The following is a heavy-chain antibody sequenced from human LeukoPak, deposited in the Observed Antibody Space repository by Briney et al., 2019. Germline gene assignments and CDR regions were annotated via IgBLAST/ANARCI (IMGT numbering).Heavy chain of an antibody. CDR1: GYTFTSYY. V-gene: IGHV1-46*01. CDR2: INPSGGST. Sequence: PEASVKVSCKASGYTFTSYYMHWVRQAPGQGLEWMGIINPSGGSTSYAQKFQGRVTMTRDTPTSTLYMEVSSLRSEDTAVYYCARKAPHDNSGWYFDLWGRGTLVTVSS. CDR3: ARKAPHDNSGWYFDL. D-gene: IGHD3-22*01. J-gene: IGHJ2*01.